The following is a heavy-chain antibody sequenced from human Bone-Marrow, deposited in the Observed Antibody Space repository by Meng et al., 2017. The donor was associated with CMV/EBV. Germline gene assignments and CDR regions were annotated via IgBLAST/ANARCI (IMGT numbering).Heavy chain of an antibody. J-gene: IGHJ4*02. V-gene: IGHV3-7*01. CDR2: MKEDGSEG. Sequence: GGSLRLSCAASGFAFSRYWMTWVRQAPGKGLEWVANMKEDGSEGYYVDSVKGRFTIYRDNAKKSLYLQMNSLRPEDTAVYYCARVIAAADFFDYWGQGTLVTVSS. CDR1: GFAFSRYW. CDR3: ARVIAAADFFDY. D-gene: IGHD6-13*01.